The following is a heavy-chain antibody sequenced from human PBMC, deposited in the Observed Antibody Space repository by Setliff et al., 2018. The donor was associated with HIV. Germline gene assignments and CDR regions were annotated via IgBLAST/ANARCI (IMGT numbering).Heavy chain of an antibody. V-gene: IGHV4-61*09. CDR3: ARDATSEGYMDV. J-gene: IGHJ6*03. CDR1: GGSISSGSYY. Sequence: PSETLSLTCTVSGGSISSGSYYWSWIRQPAGKGLEWIGHIYTSGSTNYNPSLKSRVTISVDTSKNQFSLKLSSVTAADTAMYFCARDATSEGYMDVWGKGTTVTVSS. CDR2: IYTSGST.